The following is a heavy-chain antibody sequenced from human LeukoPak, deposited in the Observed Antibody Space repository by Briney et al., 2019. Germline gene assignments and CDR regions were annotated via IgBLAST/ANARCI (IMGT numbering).Heavy chain of an antibody. CDR2: IYYSGST. V-gene: IGHV4-59*01. Sequence: SETLSLTCSVSGGSISSYYWSWIRQPPGKGLEWIGYIYYSGSTNYNPSLKSRVTISVDTSKNQFSLKLSSVTAADTAVYYCARDGRYTYYYDSSGYYLDYWGQGTLVTVSS. CDR1: GGSISSYY. J-gene: IGHJ4*02. D-gene: IGHD3-22*01. CDR3: ARDGRYTYYYDSSGYYLDY.